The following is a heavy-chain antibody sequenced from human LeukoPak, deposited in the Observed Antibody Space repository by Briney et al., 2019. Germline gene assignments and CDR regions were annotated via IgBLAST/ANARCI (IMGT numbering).Heavy chain of an antibody. J-gene: IGHJ6*02. CDR2: IWYDGSNK. CDR3: VRVSFSIAGWYYGMDV. V-gene: IGHV3-33*01. Sequence: GGSLRLSCAASGFTFSSYGMHWVRQAPGKGLEWVAVIWYDGSNKYYADSVKGRFTISRDNSKNTLYLQMNSLRAEDTAVYYCVRVSFSIAGWYYGMDVWGQGTTVTVSS. D-gene: IGHD6-6*01. CDR1: GFTFSSYG.